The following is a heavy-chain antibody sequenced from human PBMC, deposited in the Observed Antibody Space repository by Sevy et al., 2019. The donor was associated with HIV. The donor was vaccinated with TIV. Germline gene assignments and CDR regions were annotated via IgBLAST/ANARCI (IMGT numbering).Heavy chain of an antibody. Sequence: GGSLRLSCAASGFTFSSYGMHWVRQAPGKGLEWVAVISYDGSNKYYADSVKGRFTISRDNSKNTLYLQMNSLRAEDTSVYYCAKGYDSSGHLYWGQGTLVTVSS. CDR2: ISYDGSNK. D-gene: IGHD3-22*01. J-gene: IGHJ4*02. CDR3: AKGYDSSGHLY. V-gene: IGHV3-30*18. CDR1: GFTFSSYG.